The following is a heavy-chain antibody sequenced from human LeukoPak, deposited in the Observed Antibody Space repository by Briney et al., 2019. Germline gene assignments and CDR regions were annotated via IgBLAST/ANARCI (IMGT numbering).Heavy chain of an antibody. Sequence: ASVKVSCKVSEYTVTELSFHWVRQAPGEGLEWMGGFDAENDETIYAQKFQGRVTVTQDTSTDTAYTELSSLRSEDTAVYYCATEKAWNHGGFDYWGQGTPVIVSS. CDR1: EYTVTELS. CDR3: ATEKAWNHGGFDY. V-gene: IGHV1-24*01. D-gene: IGHD1-14*01. CDR2: FDAENDET. J-gene: IGHJ4*02.